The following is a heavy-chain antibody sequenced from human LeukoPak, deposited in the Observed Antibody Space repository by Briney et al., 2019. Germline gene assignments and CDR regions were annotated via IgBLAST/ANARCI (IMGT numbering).Heavy chain of an antibody. V-gene: IGHV3-33*01. J-gene: IGHJ4*02. D-gene: IGHD2-2*01. CDR2: IWYDGSNK. CDR1: GFTFSSYG. Sequence: GRSLRLSCAASGFTFSSYGMHWVRQAPGKGLEWVAVIWYDGSNKYYADSVKGRFTISRDNSKNTLYLQMNSLRAEDTAVYYCASESSTSKNYYFDYWGQGTLVTVSS. CDR3: ASESSTSKNYYFDY.